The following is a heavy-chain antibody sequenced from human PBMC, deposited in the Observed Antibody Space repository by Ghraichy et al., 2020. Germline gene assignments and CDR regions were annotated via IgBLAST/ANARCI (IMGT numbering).Heavy chain of an antibody. CDR2: SYYSKST. J-gene: IGHJ5*02. D-gene: IGHD2-15*01. V-gene: IGHV4-39*01. Sequence: SETLSLTCLVKDYSLPDSRYEEHTFHQHSRNSLSCIVCSYYSKSTYYNPSLKSRVTISVDTSKNQFSLKLSSVTAADTAVYYCARHGWLLYLFDPWGKETLVT. CDR3: ARHGWLLYLFDP. CDR1: DYSLPDSRYE.